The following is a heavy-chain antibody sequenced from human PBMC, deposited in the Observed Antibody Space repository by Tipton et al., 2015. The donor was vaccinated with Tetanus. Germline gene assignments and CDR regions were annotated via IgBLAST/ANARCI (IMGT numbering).Heavy chain of an antibody. Sequence: TLSLTCTVSGGPINSTPYFWGWIRQPPGKGLEWIGLIYYGGGTYYSPALKSRVTISVDTSKNQLSLKLSSVTAADTAIYYCARHRGAWSPPDDYWGQGTLVTVS. CDR3: ARHRGAWSPPDDY. J-gene: IGHJ4*02. V-gene: IGHV4-39*01. D-gene: IGHD3-10*01. CDR1: GGPINSTPYF. CDR2: IYYGGGT.